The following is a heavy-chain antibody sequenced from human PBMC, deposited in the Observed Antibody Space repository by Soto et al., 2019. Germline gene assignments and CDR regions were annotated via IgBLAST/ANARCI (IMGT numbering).Heavy chain of an antibody. Sequence: GGSLRLSCAASGFTFSGSAMHWVRQASGKGLEWVGRIRSKANSYATAYAASVKGRFTISRDDSKNTAYLQMNSLKTEDTAVYYCTIMALGRESSKLSANDYWGPGTLVTVSS. CDR2: IRSKANSYAT. V-gene: IGHV3-73*01. CDR3: TIMALGRESSKLSANDY. CDR1: GFTFSGSA. J-gene: IGHJ4*02. D-gene: IGHD3-10*01.